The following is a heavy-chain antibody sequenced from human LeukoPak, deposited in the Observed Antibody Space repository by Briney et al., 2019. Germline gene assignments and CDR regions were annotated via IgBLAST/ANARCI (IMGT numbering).Heavy chain of an antibody. V-gene: IGHV4-59*01. J-gene: IGHJ4*02. CDR1: GGSISSFF. CDR3: ARLAPGNYDILTGDPKVVFDY. D-gene: IGHD3-9*01. Sequence: SETLSLTCTVSGGSISSFFWSWIRQPPGKGLEWIGYVHSSGSTKYNPSLKSRLTISVDMSKNQFSLKLRSVSVADTAVYYCARLAPGNYDILTGDPKVVFDYWGQGALVTVSS. CDR2: VHSSGST.